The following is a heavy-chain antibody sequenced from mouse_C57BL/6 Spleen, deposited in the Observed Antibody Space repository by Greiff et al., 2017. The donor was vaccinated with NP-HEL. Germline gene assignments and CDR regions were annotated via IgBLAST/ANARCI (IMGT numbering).Heavy chain of an antibody. Sequence: VQLVESGAELARPGASVKLSCKASGYTFTSYGISWVKQRTGQGLEWIGEIYPRSGNTYYNEKFKGKATLTADKSSSTAYMELRRVGSEDSAVCVCARMGVLRRDYAMEYWGQGTSVTVSS. CDR1: GYTFTSYG. CDR2: IYPRSGNT. CDR3: ARMGVLRRDYAMEY. J-gene: IGHJ4*01. V-gene: IGHV1-81*01. D-gene: IGHD1-2*01.